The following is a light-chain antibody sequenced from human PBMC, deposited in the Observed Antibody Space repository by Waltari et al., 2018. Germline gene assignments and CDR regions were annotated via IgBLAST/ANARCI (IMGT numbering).Light chain of an antibody. V-gene: IGLV3-10*01. J-gene: IGLJ2*01. CDR3: YSGDDSGNQEV. CDR2: EDT. CDR1: ALPKKY. Sequence: SYELTQPPSVSVSPGQTARITCPGAALPKKYAYWYQQKAGQAPVLVIYEDTERPSGIPERFSGSSSGTMATLTISGAQVEDEADYYCYSGDDSGNQEVFGGGTKLTVL.